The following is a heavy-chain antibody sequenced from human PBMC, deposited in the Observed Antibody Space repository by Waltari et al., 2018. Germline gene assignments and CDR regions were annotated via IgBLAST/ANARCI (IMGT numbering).Heavy chain of an antibody. V-gene: IGHV4-31*03. J-gene: IGHJ3*02. CDR1: RGLISSGCNY. D-gene: IGHD2-15*01. Sequence: QLQLQESGPGLVKPTQTLPLTCPVFRGLISSGCNYWSGIRQYPGKGLEWIGYIYYSGSTYYNPSLKSRVTISVDTSKNHFSLKLSSVTAADTAVYYWARERVAPRSNAFDIWGQGTMVTVSS. CDR2: IYYSGST. CDR3: ARERVAPRSNAFDI.